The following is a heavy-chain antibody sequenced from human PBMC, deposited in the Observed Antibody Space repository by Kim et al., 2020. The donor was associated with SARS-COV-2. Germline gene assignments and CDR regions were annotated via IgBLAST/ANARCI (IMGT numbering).Heavy chain of an antibody. Sequence: SPSCQGQVTISADKSISTAYLQWSSLKASDTAMYYCARWRSGSYYRRFDPWGQGTLVTVSS. CDR3: ARWRSGSYYRRFDP. J-gene: IGHJ5*02. D-gene: IGHD3-10*01. V-gene: IGHV5-51*01.